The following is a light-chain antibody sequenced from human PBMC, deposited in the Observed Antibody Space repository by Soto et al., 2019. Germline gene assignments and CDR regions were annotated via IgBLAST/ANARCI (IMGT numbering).Light chain of an antibody. V-gene: IGKV1-39*01. CDR2: ATS. CDR1: QSVNSY. Sequence: DIQMTQSPSSLSASVGDRVTITCRASQSVNSYLSWFRQKPGEAPKLLIYATSTLQGGVPSRFIGSGAGTSFTLTITSLQPEDFATFFCQQTFSTPYTFGQGTKLEIK. CDR3: QQTFSTPYT. J-gene: IGKJ2*01.